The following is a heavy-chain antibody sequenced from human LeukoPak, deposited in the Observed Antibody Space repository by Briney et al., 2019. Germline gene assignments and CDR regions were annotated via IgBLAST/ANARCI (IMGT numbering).Heavy chain of an antibody. CDR1: GGSISSYY. V-gene: IGHV4-59*01. CDR3: ARGPVDTAMVGVIDY. D-gene: IGHD5-18*01. CDR2: IYYSGST. Sequence: SETLSLTCTVSGGSISSYYWSWIRQPPGKGLEWIGYIYYSGSTNYNASLKSRVTISVDTSKYQFSLKLSSVTAADTAVYYCARGPVDTAMVGVIDYWGQGTLVTVSS. J-gene: IGHJ4*02.